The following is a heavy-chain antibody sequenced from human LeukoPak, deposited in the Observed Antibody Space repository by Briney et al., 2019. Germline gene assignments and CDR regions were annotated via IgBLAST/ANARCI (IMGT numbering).Heavy chain of an antibody. J-gene: IGHJ4*02. V-gene: IGHV3-21*01. CDR2: ISSSSSYI. Sequence: GGSLRLSCAASGFTFSSYSMNWVRQAPGKGLEWVSSISSSSSYIYYADSVKGRFTISRDNAKNSLYLQMNSLRAEDTAVYYCAREKAVPAARNFFDYWGQGNLVTVSS. CDR1: GFTFSSYS. D-gene: IGHD2-2*01. CDR3: AREKAVPAARNFFDY.